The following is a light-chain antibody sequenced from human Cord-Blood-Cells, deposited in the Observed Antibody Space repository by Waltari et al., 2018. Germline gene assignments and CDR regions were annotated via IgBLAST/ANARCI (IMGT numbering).Light chain of an antibody. J-gene: IGKJ1*01. Sequence: DIVMTQSPDSLAVSLGERATINSKSSQSVLYSSNNKNYLAWYQQKPGQPPKLLIYWASTRGAGVPDRFSGSGSGTDFTLTISSLQAEDVAVYYCQQYYSTPRTFGQGTKVEIK. V-gene: IGKV4-1*01. CDR2: WAS. CDR3: QQYYSTPRT. CDR1: QSVLYSSNNKNY.